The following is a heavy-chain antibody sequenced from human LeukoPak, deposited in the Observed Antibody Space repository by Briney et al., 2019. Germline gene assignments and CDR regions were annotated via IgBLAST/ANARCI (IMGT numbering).Heavy chain of an antibody. Sequence: SETLSLTCAVSGYSISSGYYWGWIRQPPGKGLEWIGSIYHSGSTYYNPSLKSRVTISVDTSKNQFSLKLSSVTAADTAVYYCATEGGYAKFFDYWGQGTLVTVSS. CDR2: IYHSGST. D-gene: IGHD5-12*01. CDR1: GYSISSGYY. J-gene: IGHJ4*02. CDR3: ATEGGYAKFFDY. V-gene: IGHV4-38-2*02.